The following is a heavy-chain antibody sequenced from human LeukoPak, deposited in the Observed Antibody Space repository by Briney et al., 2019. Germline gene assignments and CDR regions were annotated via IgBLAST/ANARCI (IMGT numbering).Heavy chain of an antibody. CDR3: ARPYCSSTSCYFDY. V-gene: IGHV5-10-1*04. CDR2: IDPSDSYT. Sequence: GESLKISCQGSGYSFTSYWISWVRQMPGKGLEWMGRIDPSDSYTNYSPSFQGQVTISADKSISTAYLQWSSLKASDTAMYYCARPYCSSTSCYFDYWGQGTLVTVSS. J-gene: IGHJ4*02. D-gene: IGHD2-2*01. CDR1: GYSFTSYW.